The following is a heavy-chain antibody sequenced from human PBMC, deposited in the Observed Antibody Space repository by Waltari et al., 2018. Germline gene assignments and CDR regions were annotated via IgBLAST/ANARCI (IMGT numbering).Heavy chain of an antibody. D-gene: IGHD4-17*01. CDR1: GDSNSNSNW. V-gene: IGHV4-4*02. CDR2: IYHYGSA. CDR3: AKAGLNTVTEGYFDY. J-gene: IGHJ4*02. Sequence: QVQLQESGPGLVKPSGTLSLTCTVSGDSNSNSNWWRWVRKPPGKGLEWIGEIYHYGSANYNPSLKSRVTISVDKSKNQFSLKVNSVTAADTAVYFCAKAGLNTVTEGYFDYWGQGTLVTVSS.